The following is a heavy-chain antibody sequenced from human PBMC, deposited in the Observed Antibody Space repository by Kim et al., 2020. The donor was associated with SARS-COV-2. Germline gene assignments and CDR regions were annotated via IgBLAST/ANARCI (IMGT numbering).Heavy chain of an antibody. J-gene: IGHJ4*02. CDR3: ARGFASHFDY. Sequence: GGSLRLSCAASGFTFSEYYMSWIRQAPGKGLQWVAYISRSGYSIYYGDSVKGRFTVSRDNAKNSLFLQMNSLRVEDTAVYYCARGFASHFDYWGLGTPVT. CDR1: GFTFSEYY. V-gene: IGHV3-11*01. CDR2: ISRSGYSI. D-gene: IGHD3-10*01.